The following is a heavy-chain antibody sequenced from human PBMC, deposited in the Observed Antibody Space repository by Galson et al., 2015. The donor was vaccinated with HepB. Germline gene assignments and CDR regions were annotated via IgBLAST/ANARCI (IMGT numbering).Heavy chain of an antibody. CDR2: INTYNRDA. CDR3: ARGAFVVGLHSTQNNWFGP. CDR1: GYTFSSYS. J-gene: IGHJ5*02. V-gene: IGHV1-18*01. Sequence: SCKASGYTFSSYSITWVRQAPGQGLEWMGWINTYNRDANHAQKFQGRVTMTTDTSTSTAFMELRSLGSDDTAVYYCARGAFVVGLHSTQNNWFGPWGQGTLVTVSS. D-gene: IGHD2/OR15-2a*01.